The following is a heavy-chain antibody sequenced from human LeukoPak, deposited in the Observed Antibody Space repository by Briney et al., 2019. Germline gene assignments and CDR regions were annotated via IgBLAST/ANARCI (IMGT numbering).Heavy chain of an antibody. J-gene: IGHJ4*02. CDR3: AKWGDYDVLTGYYVSDY. D-gene: IGHD3-9*01. Sequence: GGSLRLSCAASGFTFSNYAMSWVRQAPGKGLELVSAITGSGSGIYYADSMKSRFTISRDNSKNTLYLQINSLRAEDTAVYYCAKWGDYDVLTGYYVSDYWGQGTLVTVSS. CDR2: ITGSGSGI. CDR1: GFTFSNYA. V-gene: IGHV3-23*01.